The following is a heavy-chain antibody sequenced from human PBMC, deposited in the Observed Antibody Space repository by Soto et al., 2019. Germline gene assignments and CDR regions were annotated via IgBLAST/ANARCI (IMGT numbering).Heavy chain of an antibody. Sequence: GESLKISCAASGFTFSNAWMSWVRQAPGKVLEWVGRIKSKTDGGTTDYAAPVKGRITISRDDSKNTLYLQMNSLKTEDTAVYYCTPYYYDSSGYYGGFDYWGQGTLVTVSS. CDR1: GFTFSNAW. CDR2: IKSKTDGGTT. D-gene: IGHD3-22*01. J-gene: IGHJ4*02. V-gene: IGHV3-15*01. CDR3: TPYYYDSSGYYGGFDY.